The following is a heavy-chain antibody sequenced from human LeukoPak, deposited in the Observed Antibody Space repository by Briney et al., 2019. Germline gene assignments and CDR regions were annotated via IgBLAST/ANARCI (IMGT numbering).Heavy chain of an antibody. J-gene: IGHJ4*02. CDR2: ISWNSGSI. V-gene: IGHV3-9*01. D-gene: IGHD6-13*01. Sequence: PGRSLRLSCAASGFTFDDYAMHWVRQAPGKGLEWVSGISWNSGSIGYADSVKGRFTISRDNAKNSLYLQMNSLRAEDTAVYYCATSPQLGYYFDYWGQGTLVTVSS. CDR3: ATSPQLGYYFDY. CDR1: GFTFDDYA.